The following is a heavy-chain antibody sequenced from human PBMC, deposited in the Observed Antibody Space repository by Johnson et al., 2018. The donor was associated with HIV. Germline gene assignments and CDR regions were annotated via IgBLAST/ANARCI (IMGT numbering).Heavy chain of an antibody. V-gene: IGHV3-15*01. Sequence: VQLVESGGGLVKPGGSLRLSCAASGFTFSNAWMSWVRQAPGKGREGVDRIKSKTDGGKPDYADSGKGRFTISRDNSKNTLYLQMNSLRAEDTAVYYCASPLRYFDWLLDRSAFDIWGQGTMVTVSS. D-gene: IGHD3-9*01. CDR3: ASPLRYFDWLLDRSAFDI. CDR2: IKSKTDGGKP. CDR1: GFTFSNAW. J-gene: IGHJ3*02.